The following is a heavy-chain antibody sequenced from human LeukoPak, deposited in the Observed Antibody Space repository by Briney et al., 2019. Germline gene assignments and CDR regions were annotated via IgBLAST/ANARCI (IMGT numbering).Heavy chain of an antibody. D-gene: IGHD3-9*01. Sequence: GESLNISCTASGFSINSYDMNWVRQAPGKGLEWVSSISPKSDFIYYSDSVRGRFTISGDNAENSLYLQMNSLRAEDTAVYYCARADCSASTCYLRRSWFDPWGQGTLVTVSS. CDR3: ARADCSASTCYLRRSWFDP. V-gene: IGHV3-21*01. CDR1: GFSINSYD. CDR2: ISPKSDFI. J-gene: IGHJ5*02.